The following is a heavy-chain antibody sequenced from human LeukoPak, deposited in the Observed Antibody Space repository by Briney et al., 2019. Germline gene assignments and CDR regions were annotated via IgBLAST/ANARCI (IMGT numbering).Heavy chain of an antibody. V-gene: IGHV1-24*01. D-gene: IGHD1-26*01. Sequence: ASGKVSCKVSGYTLTELSMHWVRQAPGKGLEWMGGFDPEDGETIYAQKFQGRVTMTEDTSTDTAYMELSSLRSEDTAMYYCATRGVVGKSTYYFDYWGQGTLVTVSS. CDR3: ATRGVVGKSTYYFDY. J-gene: IGHJ4*02. CDR2: FDPEDGET. CDR1: GYTLTELS.